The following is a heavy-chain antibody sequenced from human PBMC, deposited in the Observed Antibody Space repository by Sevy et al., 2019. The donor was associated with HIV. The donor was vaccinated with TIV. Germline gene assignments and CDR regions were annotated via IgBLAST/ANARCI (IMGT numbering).Heavy chain of an antibody. CDR3: AKESSGDYFDY. Sequence: GGSLRLSCAASGFTFSSYTMNWVRQAPGKGLEWVSGISWNSGSIGYADSVKGRFTISRDNAKNSLYLQMNSLRAEDTALYYCAKESSGDYFDYWGQGTLVTVSS. CDR2: ISWNSGSI. CDR1: GFTFSSYT. D-gene: IGHD6-6*01. J-gene: IGHJ4*02. V-gene: IGHV3-9*01.